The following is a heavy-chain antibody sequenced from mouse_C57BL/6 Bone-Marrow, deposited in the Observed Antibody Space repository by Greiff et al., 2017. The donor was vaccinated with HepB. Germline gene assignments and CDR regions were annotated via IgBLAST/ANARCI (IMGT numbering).Heavy chain of an antibody. CDR3: ARRVDYYAMDN. Sequence: QVQLQQPGAELVMPGASVKLSCKASGYTFTSYWMHWVKQRPGQGLEWIGEIDPSDSYTNYNQKFKGKSTLTVDKSSSTAYMQLSSLTSEDSAVYYCARRVDYYAMDNWGQGTSVTVSS. CDR1: GYTFTSYW. V-gene: IGHV1-69*01. CDR2: IDPSDSYT. D-gene: IGHD1-1*01. J-gene: IGHJ4*01.